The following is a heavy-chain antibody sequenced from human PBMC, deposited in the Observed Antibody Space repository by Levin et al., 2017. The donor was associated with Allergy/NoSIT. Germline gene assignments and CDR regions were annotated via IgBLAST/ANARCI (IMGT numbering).Heavy chain of an antibody. Sequence: SETLSLTCTVSGGSISSYYWTWIRQPPGKGLEWIGYIYSSGSTNYNPSLKSRVTISVDTSKNQFSLKLSSVTAADTAVYYCARVGVEMATNVLDYWGQGTLVTVSS. D-gene: IGHD5-24*01. CDR2: IYSSGST. CDR1: GGSISSYY. CDR3: ARVGVEMATNVLDY. J-gene: IGHJ4*02. V-gene: IGHV4-59*01.